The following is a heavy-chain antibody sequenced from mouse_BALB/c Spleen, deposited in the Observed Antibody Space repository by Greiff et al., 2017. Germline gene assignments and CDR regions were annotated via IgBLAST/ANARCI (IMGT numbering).Heavy chain of an antibody. CDR1: GYSFTGYY. CDR2: INPYNGAT. Sequence: VQLQQSGPELVKPGASVKISCKASGYSFTGYYMHWVKQSHVKSLEWIGRINPYNGATSYNQNFKDKASLTVDKSSSTAYMELHSLTSEDSAVYYCARGDSSGYWFAYWGQGTLVTVSA. CDR3: ARGDSSGYWFAY. V-gene: IGHV1-26*01. J-gene: IGHJ3*01. D-gene: IGHD3-2*01.